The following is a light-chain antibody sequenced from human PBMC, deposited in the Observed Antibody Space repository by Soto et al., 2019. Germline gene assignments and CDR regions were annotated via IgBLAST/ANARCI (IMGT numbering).Light chain of an antibody. CDR1: QRVSSY. CDR3: QQSSNWLT. J-gene: IGKJ4*01. Sequence: EIVLTQSPATLSLSPGERATLSCRASQRVSSYLAWYQQKPGQAPRLLIYDASNRATGIPARFSGSGSGTDFTLTISSLEPEDFAVYYCQQSSNWLTFGGGTKVEIK. CDR2: DAS. V-gene: IGKV3-11*01.